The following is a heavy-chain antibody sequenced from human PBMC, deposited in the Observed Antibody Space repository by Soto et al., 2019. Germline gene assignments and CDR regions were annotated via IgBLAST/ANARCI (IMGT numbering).Heavy chain of an antibody. J-gene: IGHJ6*02. CDR1: VYTFTSYG. CDR2: ISAYNGNT. D-gene: IGHD3-16*01. Sequence: QVQLVQSGAEVKKPGASVKVSCKTSVYTFTSYGISWVRQAPGQGLEWMGWISAYNGNTNYAQKLQDRVTMTTDTSTTTAYMELRSLRSDDTAVYYCAREGVRPYYYYGMDVWGQGTTVTVSS. CDR3: AREGVRPYYYYGMDV. V-gene: IGHV1-18*01.